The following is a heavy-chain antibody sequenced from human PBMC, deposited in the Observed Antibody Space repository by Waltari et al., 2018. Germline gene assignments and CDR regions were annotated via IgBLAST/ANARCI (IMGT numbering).Heavy chain of an antibody. J-gene: IGHJ4*02. CDR3: ARDESLSGSYYGFDY. D-gene: IGHD1-26*01. Sequence: QVQLQESGPGLVKPSETLSLTCTVSGGSISSYYWSWIRQPPGKGLEWIGYIYYSGSTNYTPSLKCRVTISLDTSKNQFSLKLSSVTAADTAVYYCARDESLSGSYYGFDYWGQGTLVTVSS. CDR2: IYYSGST. CDR1: GGSISSYY. V-gene: IGHV4-59*01.